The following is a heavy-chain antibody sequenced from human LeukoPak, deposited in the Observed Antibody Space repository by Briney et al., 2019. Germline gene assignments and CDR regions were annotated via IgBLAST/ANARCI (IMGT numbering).Heavy chain of an antibody. V-gene: IGHV3-23*01. CDR3: AKDLYDSGGYYKTPPYY. Sequence: LGGSLRLSCAASGFTFSSYAMTWVRQAPGKGLEWVSGISATGSSTYYADSVKGRFAISRDNSKNTLYLQMDSLRVEDTAVYYCAKDLYDSGGYYKTPPYYWGQGTLVTVSS. D-gene: IGHD3-10*01. J-gene: IGHJ4*02. CDR1: GFTFSSYA. CDR2: ISATGSST.